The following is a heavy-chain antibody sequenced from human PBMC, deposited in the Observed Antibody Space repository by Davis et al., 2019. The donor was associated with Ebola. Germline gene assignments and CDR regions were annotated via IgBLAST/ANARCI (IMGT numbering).Heavy chain of an antibody. CDR3: ARTTKTNIEDSGRGYNSFDS. CDR1: GGSFSDYF. V-gene: IGHV4-34*01. Sequence: SETLSLTCAVYGGSFSDYFWSWIRQPPEKGLEWIGEISHHNGDTNYNPSLRSRVAISVDSSKNQFSLEISSVTAADTATYYCARTTKTNIEDSGRGYNSFDSWGQGVLVSVSS. CDR2: ISHHNGDT. D-gene: IGHD2/OR15-2a*01. J-gene: IGHJ5*01.